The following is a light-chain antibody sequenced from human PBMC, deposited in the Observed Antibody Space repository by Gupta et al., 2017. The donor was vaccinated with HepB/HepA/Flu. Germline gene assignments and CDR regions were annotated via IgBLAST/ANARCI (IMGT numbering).Light chain of an antibody. CDR2: EVS. CDR1: SRDVGTYNY. J-gene: IGLJ3*02. CDR3: DSYAGSNKGV. Sequence: QSALTQPPSASVSPGQSVTLSCTGTSRDVGTYNYVSWYQQLPGKAPKLLIYEVSERPAGVPDRVSGSKSGNTVSLTVSGLQAEDEAYYYCDSYAGSNKGVFGGGTKLTVL. V-gene: IGLV2-8*01.